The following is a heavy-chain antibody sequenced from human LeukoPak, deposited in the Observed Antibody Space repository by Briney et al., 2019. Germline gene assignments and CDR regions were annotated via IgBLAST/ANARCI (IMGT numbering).Heavy chain of an antibody. Sequence: PSETLSLTCTVSGYSISSGYYWGWIRQPPRKGLEWIGSIYHSGSTYYNPSLKSRVTISVDTSKNQFSLKLSSVTAADTAVYYCARVVTSAFDIWGQGTMVTVSS. CDR1: GYSISSGYY. V-gene: IGHV4-38-2*02. CDR2: IYHSGST. CDR3: ARVVTSAFDI. D-gene: IGHD2-21*02. J-gene: IGHJ3*02.